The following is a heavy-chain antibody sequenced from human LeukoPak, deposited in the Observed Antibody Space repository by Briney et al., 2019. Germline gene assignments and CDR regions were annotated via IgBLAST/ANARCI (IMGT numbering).Heavy chain of an antibody. J-gene: IGHJ1*01. CDR1: GGTFSSYA. Sequence: SVKVSCKASGGTFSSYAISWVRQAPGQGLEWMGRIIPILGIANYAQKFQGRVTITADKSTSTAYMELSSLRSEDTAVYYCARDTPYGSGSYYNGIEYFQHWGQGTLVTVSS. D-gene: IGHD3-10*01. CDR3: ARDTPYGSGSYYNGIEYFQH. CDR2: IIPILGIA. V-gene: IGHV1-69*04.